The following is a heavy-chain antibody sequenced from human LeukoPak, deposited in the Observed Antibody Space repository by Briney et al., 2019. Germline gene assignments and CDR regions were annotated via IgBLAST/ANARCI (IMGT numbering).Heavy chain of an antibody. CDR3: ARDHYHKIHSVMVTAPDY. CDR2: ISPYNDKT. J-gene: IGHJ4*02. V-gene: IGHV1-18*01. Sequence: GASVKVSCKASGYTFTSYGICWVRQAPGQGLEWMGWISPYNDKTNYGQNLQDRVTMTRDTSTSTVYMELRSLRSEDTAVYYCARDHYHKIHSVMVTAPDYWGQGTLVIVSS. D-gene: IGHD2-21*02. CDR1: GYTFTSYG.